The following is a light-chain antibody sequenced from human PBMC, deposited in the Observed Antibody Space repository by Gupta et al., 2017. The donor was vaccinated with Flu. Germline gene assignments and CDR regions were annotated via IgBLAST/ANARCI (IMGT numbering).Light chain of an antibody. CDR2: AKN. CDR3: NSRESTYNNKAV. V-gene: IGLV3-19*01. CDR1: SPRNSY. Sequence: SSELTQDPAVSVALDQTVRITCQGASPRNSYASWYQQKPAPAPVLVIYAKNIRPSAIPELVSVSSSGNTAALTIIGAPAEEEDDYYCNSRESTYNNKAVFGGGTKLTVL. J-gene: IGLJ2*01.